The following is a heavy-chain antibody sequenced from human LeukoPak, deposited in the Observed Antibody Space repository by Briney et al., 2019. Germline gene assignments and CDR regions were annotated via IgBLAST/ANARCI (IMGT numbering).Heavy chain of an antibody. CDR1: GGSFSGCY. Sequence: SETLSLTCAVYGGSFSGCYWSWIRHPPGKGLEWIGEINHSGSTNYNPSLQSRVTISVDKSTNQFSLKLSSVTAADTAGYYCARLPPTTPLLWFVGLLRLDYFYYWGQGNLGTVSS. V-gene: IGHV4-34*01. J-gene: IGHJ4*02. CDR3: ARLPPTTPLLWFVGLLRLDYFYY. D-gene: IGHD3-10*01. CDR2: INHSGST.